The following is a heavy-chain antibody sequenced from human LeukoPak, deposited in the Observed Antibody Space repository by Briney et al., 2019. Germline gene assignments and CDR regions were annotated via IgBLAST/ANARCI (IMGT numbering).Heavy chain of an antibody. CDR2: TYYNGNT. CDR1: GDSISNYL. J-gene: IGHJ5*01. CDR3: ARRIVGTGWGRENWLDS. V-gene: IGHV4-59*08. D-gene: IGHD3/OR15-3a*01. Sequence: SETLSLTCTVSGDSISNYLWNWIRQPPGKGLEWIGYTYYNGNTNSNPSLRSRVSMSVDTSKNQFSLKLTSMTAADTAIYYCARRIVGTGWGRENWLDSWRQGTLVTVSS.